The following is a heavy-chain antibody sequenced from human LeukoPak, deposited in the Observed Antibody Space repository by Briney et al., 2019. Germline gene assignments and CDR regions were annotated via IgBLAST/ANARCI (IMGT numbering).Heavy chain of an antibody. D-gene: IGHD1-26*01. J-gene: IGHJ3*02. Sequence: ASVKVSCKASGYTFTGYYMHWVRQAPGKGLEWMGGFDPEDGETIYAQKFQGRVTMTEDTSTDTAYMELSSLRSEDTAVYYCATDTYIVGATGAFDIWGQGTMVTVSS. CDR2: FDPEDGET. CDR3: ATDTYIVGATGAFDI. V-gene: IGHV1-24*01. CDR1: GYTFTGYY.